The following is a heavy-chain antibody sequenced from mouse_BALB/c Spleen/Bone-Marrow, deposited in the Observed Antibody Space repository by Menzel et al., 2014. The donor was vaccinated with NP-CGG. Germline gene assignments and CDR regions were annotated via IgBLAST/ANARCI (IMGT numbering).Heavy chain of an antibody. Sequence: VQLQQSGPGLVQPSQSLSIPCTVSGFSLTSYGVHWVRQSPGKGLEWLGVIWSGGSTDYNAAFISRLSISKDNPKSQVFFKMNSLQANDTAIYYCARSGGTWFAYWGQGTLVTVSA. CDR2: IWSGGST. CDR3: ARSGGTWFAY. V-gene: IGHV2-2*02. CDR1: GFSLTSYG. J-gene: IGHJ3*01.